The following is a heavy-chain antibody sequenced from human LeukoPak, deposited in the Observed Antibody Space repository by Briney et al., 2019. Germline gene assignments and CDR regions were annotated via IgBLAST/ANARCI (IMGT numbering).Heavy chain of an antibody. CDR3: ARGESGYDYWFDY. CDR1: GGSISSYY. D-gene: IGHD5-12*01. V-gene: IGHV4-59*01. Sequence: PTETLSLTRTVSGGSISSYYWSWIRQPPGKGLEWIGYIYYSGSTNYNPSLKSRVTISVGTSKNQFSLKLSSVTAADTAVYYCARGESGYDYWFDYWGQGTLVTVSS. CDR2: IYYSGST. J-gene: IGHJ4*02.